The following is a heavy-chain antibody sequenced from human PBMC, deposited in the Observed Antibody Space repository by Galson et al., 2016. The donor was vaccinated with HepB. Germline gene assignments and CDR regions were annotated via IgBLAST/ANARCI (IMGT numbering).Heavy chain of an antibody. CDR2: INHSGST. Sequence: LSCAASGFTFSNTWMVWVRQPPGKGLEWIGEINHSGSTNYNPSLKSRVTISVDTSKNQFSLKLSSVTAADTAVYYCAGGRIQLWLRYFDYWDQGTLVTVSS. CDR3: AGGRIQLWLRYFDY. V-gene: IGHV4-34*01. D-gene: IGHD5-18*01. J-gene: IGHJ4*02. CDR1: GFTFSNTW.